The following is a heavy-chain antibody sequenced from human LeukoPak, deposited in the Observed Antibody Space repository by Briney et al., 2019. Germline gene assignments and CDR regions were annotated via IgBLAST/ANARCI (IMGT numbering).Heavy chain of an antibody. J-gene: IGHJ4*02. D-gene: IGHD2-21*01. CDR3: AKVADVYSVYYFDS. V-gene: IGHV3-23*01. CDR1: GFNFQRYG. Sequence: GGTLRLSCVASGFNFQRYGMGWVRQAPGKGLEWVSATSGSADSTHYADSVRGRFTISRDNSKNILYLQMNILRAEDTALYYCAKVADVYSVYYFDSWGPGTLVTVSS. CDR2: TSGSADST.